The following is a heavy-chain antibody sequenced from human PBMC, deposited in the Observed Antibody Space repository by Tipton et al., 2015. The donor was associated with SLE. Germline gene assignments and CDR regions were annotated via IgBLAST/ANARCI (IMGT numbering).Heavy chain of an antibody. J-gene: IGHJ4*02. D-gene: IGHD1-26*01. V-gene: IGHV1-18*01. CDR1: GGTFSNYI. CDR3: ARGAGAGTYYFDY. CDR2: ISAYNGNT. Sequence: QSGAEVKKPGSSVKVSCKASGGTFSNYIFNWVRQAPGQGLEWMGWISAYNGNTNYAQKLQGRVTMTTDTSTSTAYMELRSLRSDDTAVYYCARGAGAGTYYFDYWGQGTLVTVSS.